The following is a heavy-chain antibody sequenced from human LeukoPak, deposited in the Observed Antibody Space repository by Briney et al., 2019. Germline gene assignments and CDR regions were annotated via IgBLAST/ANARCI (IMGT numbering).Heavy chain of an antibody. D-gene: IGHD4-17*01. Sequence: PGGSLRLSCAASGFTFSIYWMHWLRQAPGKGLVWVSCLTSDGTVTRYADSVKGRFTISRDNAENTLYLQMDSLRAEDTAVYFCASLTTVTGESAFDVWGQGTMVTVSS. J-gene: IGHJ3*01. CDR3: ASLTTVTGESAFDV. V-gene: IGHV3-74*01. CDR1: GFTFSIYW. CDR2: LTSDGTVT.